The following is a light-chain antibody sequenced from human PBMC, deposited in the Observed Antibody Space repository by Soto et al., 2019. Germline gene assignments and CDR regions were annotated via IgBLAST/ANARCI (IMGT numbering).Light chain of an antibody. CDR3: QQRSNWPIS. J-gene: IGKJ5*01. CDR1: QSVSSY. CDR2: DAS. V-gene: IGKV3-11*01. Sequence: EIVLPQSPATLSLSPGEGATLSCRASQSVSSYLAWYQQKPGQAPRLLIYDASNRATGIPARFSGSGSGTDFTLTISSLEPEDFAVYYCQQRSNWPISFGQGTRLEIK.